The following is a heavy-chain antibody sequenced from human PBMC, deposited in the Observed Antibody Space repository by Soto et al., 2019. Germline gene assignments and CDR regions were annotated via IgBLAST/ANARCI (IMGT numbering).Heavy chain of an antibody. CDR3: ARGKRPRGHGTEPLLDP. D-gene: IGHD1-26*01. V-gene: IGHV4-30-2*01. CDR1: GGSISSGGYS. Sequence: QLQLQESGLGLVKPSQTLSLTCAVSGGSISSGGYSWSWIRQPPGKGLEWIGYIYHSGSTYYNPSLQSRVTISVDRSKNQFSLKLSSVTAADTAVYYCARGKRPRGHGTEPLLDPWGQGTLVTVSS. J-gene: IGHJ5*02. CDR2: IYHSGST.